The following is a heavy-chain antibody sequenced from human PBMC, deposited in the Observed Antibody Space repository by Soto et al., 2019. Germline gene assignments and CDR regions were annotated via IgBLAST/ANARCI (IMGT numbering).Heavy chain of an antibody. CDR3: ASGTYYYDSSGYPSHGLDWFDP. CDR1: GGTFSSYA. D-gene: IGHD3-22*01. J-gene: IGHJ5*02. Sequence: GPPVKVSCKASGGTFSSYAISWVRQAPGQGLEWMGGIIPIFGTANYAQKFQGRVTITADESTSTAYMELSSLRSEDTAVYYCASGTYYYDSSGYPSHGLDWFDPWGQGTLVTVSS. CDR2: IIPIFGTA. V-gene: IGHV1-69*13.